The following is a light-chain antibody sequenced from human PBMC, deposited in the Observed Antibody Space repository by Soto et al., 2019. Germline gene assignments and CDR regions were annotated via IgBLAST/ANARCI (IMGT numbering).Light chain of an antibody. V-gene: IGKV1-5*03. CDR3: QQYKAYPLT. CDR1: QSISSW. CDR2: KAS. J-gene: IGKJ4*01. Sequence: DIQMTQSPSTLSASVGDRVTITCLASQSISSWLAWYQQKPGKAPKLLIYKASSLESGVPSRFSGSGSGTEFTLTISSLQPDDFATYYCQQYKAYPLTFGGGTKVDI.